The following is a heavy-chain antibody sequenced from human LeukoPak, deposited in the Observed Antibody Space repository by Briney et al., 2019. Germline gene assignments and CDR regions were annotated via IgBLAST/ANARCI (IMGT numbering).Heavy chain of an antibody. J-gene: IGHJ4*02. D-gene: IGHD6-19*01. CDR1: GYSFPNYW. CDR3: ARHFSSSGWQQNFDY. V-gene: IGHV5-51*01. CDR2: IYPGDSDT. Sequence: GESLKISCKGSGYSFPNYWIGWVRQMPGKGLEWMGIIYPGDSDTRYSPSFQGQVAISADKSITTAYLQWSSLKASGTAMYYCARHFSSSGWQQNFDYWGQGTLVTVSS.